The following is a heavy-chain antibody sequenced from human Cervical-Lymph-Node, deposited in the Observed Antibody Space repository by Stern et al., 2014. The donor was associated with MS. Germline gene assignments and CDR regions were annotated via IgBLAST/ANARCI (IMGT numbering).Heavy chain of an antibody. D-gene: IGHD2-8*02. V-gene: IGHV3-11*01. Sequence: VQLEESGGGLVKPGGSLRLSCAASGFTFGADFMTWIRQAPGKGLEWVSYISSSGSTVHYAESVKGRFTTSRDTANNSLYLQMNSLRAEDPAVYYCASEKCTSASCFLSWGQGALVTVSS. CDR3: ASEKCTSASCFLS. CDR1: GFTFGADF. CDR2: ISSSGSTV. J-gene: IGHJ4*02.